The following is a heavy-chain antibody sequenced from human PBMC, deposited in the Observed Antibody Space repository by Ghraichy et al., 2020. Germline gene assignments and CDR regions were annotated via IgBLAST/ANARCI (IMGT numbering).Heavy chain of an antibody. CDR3: ARHTPHNYYDSSGYYRNDAFDI. J-gene: IGHJ3*02. D-gene: IGHD3-22*01. Sequence: SETLSLTCTVSGGSISSYYWSWIRQPPGKGLEWIGYIYYSGSTNYNPSLKSRVTISVDTSKNQFSLKLSSVTAADTAVYYCARHTPHNYYDSSGYYRNDAFDIWGQGTMVTVSS. CDR1: GGSISSYY. V-gene: IGHV4-59*08. CDR2: IYYSGST.